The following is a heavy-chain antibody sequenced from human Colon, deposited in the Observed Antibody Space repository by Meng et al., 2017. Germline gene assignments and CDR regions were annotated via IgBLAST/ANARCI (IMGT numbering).Heavy chain of an antibody. Sequence: VQLQLQGPGLLNPAQTLALTGANSGDSDSSNSAAWNWIRQSPSRGLEWLGRTYYRSKYYNDYALSVKSRITINPDTSKNQFSLQLNSVTPEDKAIYYCARDWGDVRGGFDFWGQGTLVTVSS. J-gene: IGHJ4*02. CDR2: TYYRSKYYN. CDR3: ARDWGDVRGGFDF. D-gene: IGHD3-10*02. CDR1: GDSDSSNSAA. V-gene: IGHV6-1*01.